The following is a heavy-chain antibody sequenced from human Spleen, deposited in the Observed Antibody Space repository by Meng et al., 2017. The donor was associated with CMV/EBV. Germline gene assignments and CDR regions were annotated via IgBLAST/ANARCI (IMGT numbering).Heavy chain of an antibody. J-gene: IGHJ6*02. CDR2: MNNDGSSK. CDR3: AKEYGLTIFGVDYYYGMDV. D-gene: IGHD3-3*01. CDR1: GFTFNNYW. Sequence: GESLKISCAASGFTFNNYWMYWVRQVPGKGLVWVSRMNNDGSSKTYADSVKGRFTISRDNSKHTLYLQMNTLRAEDTAVYYCAKEYGLTIFGVDYYYGMDVWGQGTTVTVSS. V-gene: IGHV3-74*03.